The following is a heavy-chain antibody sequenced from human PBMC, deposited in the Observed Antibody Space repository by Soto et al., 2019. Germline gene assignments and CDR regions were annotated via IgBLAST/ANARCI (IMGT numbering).Heavy chain of an antibody. D-gene: IGHD2-21*01. CDR3: ARESIGCGGDCLDY. V-gene: IGHV3-48*03. J-gene: IGHJ4*02. CDR1: GFTFSNYE. CDR2: IDTSGDAM. Sequence: LSVSCAVSGFTFSNYECNWVRRAPGKGLEWISYIDTSGDAMFYADSVKGRFAVSRDNTMNSLYLQMNSLRAEDTAAYYCARESIGCGGDCLDYWGQGTLVTVSS.